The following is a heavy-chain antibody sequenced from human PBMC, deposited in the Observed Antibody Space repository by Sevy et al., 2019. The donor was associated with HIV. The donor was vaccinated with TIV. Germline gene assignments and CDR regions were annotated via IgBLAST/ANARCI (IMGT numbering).Heavy chain of an antibody. CDR2: INHSGST. J-gene: IGHJ4*02. V-gene: IGHV4-34*01. CDR1: GGSFSGYY. Sequence: SETLSLTCAVYGGSFSGYYRSWIRQPPGKGLEWIGEINHSGSTNYNPSLKSRVTISVDTSKNQFSLKLSSVTAADTAVYYCARGGYNWYDCYDYWGQGTLVTVSS. D-gene: IGHD1-1*01. CDR3: ARGGYNWYDCYDY.